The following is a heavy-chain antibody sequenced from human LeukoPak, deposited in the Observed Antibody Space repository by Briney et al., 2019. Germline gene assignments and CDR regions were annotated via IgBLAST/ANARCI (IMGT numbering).Heavy chain of an antibody. V-gene: IGHV1-69*13. CDR2: IIPIFGTA. D-gene: IGHD3-10*01. J-gene: IGHJ4*02. CDR1: RGTFSSYA. CDR3: ARDYHGSGSLTTFDY. Sequence: SVKVSCKASRGTFSSYAISWVRQAPGQGLEWMGGIIPIFGTANYAQKFQGRVTITADESTSTAYMELSSLTSEDTAVYYCARDYHGSGSLTTFDYWGQGTLVTVSS.